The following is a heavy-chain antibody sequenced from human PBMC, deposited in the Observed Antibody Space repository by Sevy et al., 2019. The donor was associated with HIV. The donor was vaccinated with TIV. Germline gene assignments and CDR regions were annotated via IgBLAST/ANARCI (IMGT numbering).Heavy chain of an antibody. CDR2: MNPNSGNT. Sequence: ASVKVSCKASGYTFTSYDINWVRQATGQGLEWMGWMNPNSGNTGYAQKFQGRVTMTRNTSISTAYMELSSLRSEDTAVYYCARFQMVHANGDYWGQGTLVTVSS. J-gene: IGHJ4*02. D-gene: IGHD2-8*01. CDR3: ARFQMVHANGDY. CDR1: GYTFTSYD. V-gene: IGHV1-8*01.